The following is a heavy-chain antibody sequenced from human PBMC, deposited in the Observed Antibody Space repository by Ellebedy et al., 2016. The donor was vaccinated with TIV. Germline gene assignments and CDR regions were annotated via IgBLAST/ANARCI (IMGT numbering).Heavy chain of an antibody. D-gene: IGHD3-10*01. CDR2: LIPMYGKT. CDR1: GVTFSRYA. V-gene: IGHV1-69*13. J-gene: IGHJ5*02. Sequence: AASVKVSCKASGVTFSRYAVSWVRQAPGQGLKWMGTLIPMYGKTHYAQKLQGRVTIAADESTNTAFMELSSLKSEDTAIYYCARGEYRNWFDPWGQGTLVTVSS. CDR3: ARGEYRNWFDP.